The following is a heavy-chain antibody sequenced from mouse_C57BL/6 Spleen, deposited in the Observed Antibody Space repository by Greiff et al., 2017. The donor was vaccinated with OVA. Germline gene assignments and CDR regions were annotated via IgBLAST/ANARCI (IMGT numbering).Heavy chain of an antibody. D-gene: IGHD1-1*01. V-gene: IGHV3-6*01. CDR2: ISYDGSN. CDR3: ARDRSYYYGSSWFFDY. J-gene: IGHJ2*01. CDR1: GYSITSGYY. Sequence: EVQLVESGPGLVKPSQSLSLTCSVTGYSITSGYYWNWIRQFPGNKLEWMGYISYDGSNNYNPSLKNRISITRDTSKNQFFLKLNSVTTEDTATYYCARDRSYYYGSSWFFDYWGQGTTLTVSS.